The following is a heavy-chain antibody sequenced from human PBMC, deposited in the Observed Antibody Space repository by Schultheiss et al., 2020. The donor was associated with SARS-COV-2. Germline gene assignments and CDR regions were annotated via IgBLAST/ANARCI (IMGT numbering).Heavy chain of an antibody. Sequence: ESLKISCAVYGGSFSGYYWSWIRQPPGKGLEWIGEINHSGSTNYNPSLKSRVTISVDTSKNQFSLKLSSVTAADTAVYYCARAGGVCSGGSCYLYYYYGMDVWGQGTTVTVSS. CDR1: GGSFSGYY. V-gene: IGHV4-34*01. D-gene: IGHD2-15*01. CDR3: ARAGGVCSGGSCYLYYYYGMDV. J-gene: IGHJ6*02. CDR2: INHSGST.